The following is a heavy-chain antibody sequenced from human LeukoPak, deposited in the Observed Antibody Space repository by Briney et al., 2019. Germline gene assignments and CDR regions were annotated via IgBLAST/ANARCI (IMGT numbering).Heavy chain of an antibody. CDR1: GFTFSSYG. CDR3: AREIPEGTMIVVVIEYYFDY. D-gene: IGHD3-22*01. Sequence: GRSLRLSCAASGFTFSSYGMHWVRQAPGKGLEWVANIKQDGSEKYYVDSVKGRFTISRDNAKNSLYLQMNSLRAEDTAVYYCAREIPEGTMIVVVIEYYFDYWGQGTLVTVSS. CDR2: IKQDGSEK. V-gene: IGHV3-7*01. J-gene: IGHJ4*02.